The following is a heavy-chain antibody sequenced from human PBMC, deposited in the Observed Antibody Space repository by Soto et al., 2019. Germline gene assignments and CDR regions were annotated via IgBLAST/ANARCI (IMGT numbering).Heavy chain of an antibody. J-gene: IGHJ4*02. CDR2: ISSSGSTI. V-gene: IGHV3-48*03. CDR1: GFTFSSYE. D-gene: IGHD6-13*01. Sequence: GGSLRLSCAASGFTFSSYEMNWVRQAPGKWLEWVSYISSSGSTIYYADSVKGRFTISRDNAKNSLYLQMNSLRAEDTAVYYCARGGHTQQPSCFDYWGQGXLVTVHS. CDR3: ARGGHTQQPSCFDY.